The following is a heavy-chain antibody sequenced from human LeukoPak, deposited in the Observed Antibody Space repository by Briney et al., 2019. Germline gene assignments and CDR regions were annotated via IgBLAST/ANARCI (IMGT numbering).Heavy chain of an antibody. Sequence: GGSLRLSCAASGFTFSSYGMHWVRQAPGKGLEWVAVIWYDGSNKYCADSVKGRFTISRDNSKNTPYLQMNSLRAEDTAVYYCARDDGSSWYAPVYWGQGTLVTVSS. J-gene: IGHJ4*02. CDR3: ARDDGSSWYAPVY. CDR2: IWYDGSNK. V-gene: IGHV3-33*01. D-gene: IGHD6-13*01. CDR1: GFTFSSYG.